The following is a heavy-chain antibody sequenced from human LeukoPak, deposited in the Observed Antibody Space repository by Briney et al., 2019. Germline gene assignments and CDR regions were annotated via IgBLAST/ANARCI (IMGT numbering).Heavy chain of an antibody. CDR3: AREDSILAMEFDY. CDR1: GFTFSSYA. Sequence: GGSLRLSCAASGFTFSSYAMHWVRQAPGKGLEWVAVIWYDGSNKYYADSVKGRFTISRDNSKNTLYLQMNSLRAEDTAVYYCAREDSILAMEFDYWGQGTLVTVSS. J-gene: IGHJ4*02. V-gene: IGHV3-33*08. D-gene: IGHD6-19*01. CDR2: IWYDGSNK.